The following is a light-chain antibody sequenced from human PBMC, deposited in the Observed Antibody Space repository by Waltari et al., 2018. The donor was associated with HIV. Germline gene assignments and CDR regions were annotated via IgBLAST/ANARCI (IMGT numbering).Light chain of an antibody. CDR1: SSDVGGYTY. CDR2: DLS. V-gene: IGLV2-11*01. J-gene: IGLJ1*01. CDR3: CSYAGSSTFL. Sequence: QSALTQPRPVSGAPGQSVTISCTGTSSDVGGYTYVSWYQQHPGKAPKLMIYDLSKRPSGVPDRFSGSKSGNTASLTISGLQAEDEADYYCCSYAGSSTFLFGTGTKVTVL.